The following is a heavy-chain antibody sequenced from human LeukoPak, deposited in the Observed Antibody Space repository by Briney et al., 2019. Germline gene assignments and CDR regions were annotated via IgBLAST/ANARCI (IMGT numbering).Heavy chain of an antibody. V-gene: IGHV3-30*18. J-gene: IGHJ4*02. Sequence: PGGSLRLSCAASGFTFSSYGMHWVRQAPSKGLEWVAVISYDGSNKYYADSVKGRFTISRDNSKNTLYLQMNSLRAEDTAVYYCAKDVWVTTGIDYWGQGTLVTVSS. CDR3: AKDVWVTTGIDY. D-gene: IGHD4-17*01. CDR2: ISYDGSNK. CDR1: GFTFSSYG.